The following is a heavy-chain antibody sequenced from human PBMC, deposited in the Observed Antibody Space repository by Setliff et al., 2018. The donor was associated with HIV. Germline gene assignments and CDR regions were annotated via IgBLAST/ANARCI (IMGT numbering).Heavy chain of an antibody. CDR1: GFTFSDCS. V-gene: IGHV3-48*01. Sequence: PGGSLRLSCAASGFTFSDCSMNWVRQAPGKGLEWISYITSTGSTIFYADSVKGRFTISRDNSKNTLYLEMNSLRAEDTAVYYCAKDTGDNDFWSGYRNYYGMDVW. CDR2: ITSTGSTI. D-gene: IGHD3-3*01. CDR3: AKDTGDNDFWSGYRNYYGMDV. J-gene: IGHJ6*01.